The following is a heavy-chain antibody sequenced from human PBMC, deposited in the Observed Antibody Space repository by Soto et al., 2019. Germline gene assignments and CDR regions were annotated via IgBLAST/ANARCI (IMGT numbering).Heavy chain of an antibody. CDR2: IYSVGSK. V-gene: IGHV3-53*01. CDR1: GFTVSSNY. CDR3: AKSAGYSSSWPFGY. J-gene: IGHJ4*02. Sequence: LRLSCAASGFTVSSNYMSWVRQAPGKGLEWVSVIYSVGSKYYADSVKGRFTISRDNPKNALYLQMNSLRAEDTAVYYCAKSAGYSSSWPFGYGGQGTLVTVSS. D-gene: IGHD6-13*01.